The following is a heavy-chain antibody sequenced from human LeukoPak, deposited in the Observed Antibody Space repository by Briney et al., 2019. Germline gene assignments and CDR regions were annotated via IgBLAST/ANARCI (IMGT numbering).Heavy chain of an antibody. D-gene: IGHD1-7*01. CDR3: ARIRNYDQTIDY. Sequence: ASVKVSCKASGYTFTSYDINWVRQATGQGLEWMGWMNPNSGNTGYAQKFQGRVTITRNTSISTAYIELSSLRSEDTAVYYCARIRNYDQTIDYWGQGTLVTVSS. CDR1: GYTFTSYD. J-gene: IGHJ4*02. V-gene: IGHV1-8*03. CDR2: MNPNSGNT.